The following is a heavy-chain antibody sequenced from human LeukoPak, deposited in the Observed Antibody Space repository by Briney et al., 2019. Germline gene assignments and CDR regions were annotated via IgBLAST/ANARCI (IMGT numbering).Heavy chain of an antibody. J-gene: IGHJ4*02. V-gene: IGHV3-23*01. CDR2: ISGGGGST. CDR3: AKFYDIFTAYFDF. D-gene: IGHD3-9*01. Sequence: GGSLRLSCAASGFTFSSYAMSWVRQSPGKGLEWVSAISGGGGSTYYAYYTDSVRGRFTISRDNSKNTLYLQMNSLRAEDTALYYCAKFYDIFTAYFDFCGQGTLVTVSS. CDR1: GFTFSSYA.